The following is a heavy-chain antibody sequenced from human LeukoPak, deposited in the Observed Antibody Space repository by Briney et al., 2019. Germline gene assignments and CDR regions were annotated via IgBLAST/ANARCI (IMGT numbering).Heavy chain of an antibody. Sequence: GGSLRLSCAASGFTFSSYAMSWVRQAPGKGLEWVSAISGSGGSTYYADSVKGRFTISRDNSKNTLYLQMNSLRAEDTAVYYCARDLGVGGYSYGYPPAYWGQGTLVTVSS. V-gene: IGHV3-23*01. D-gene: IGHD5-18*01. CDR1: GFTFSSYA. J-gene: IGHJ4*02. CDR3: ARDLGVGGYSYGYPPAY. CDR2: ISGSGGST.